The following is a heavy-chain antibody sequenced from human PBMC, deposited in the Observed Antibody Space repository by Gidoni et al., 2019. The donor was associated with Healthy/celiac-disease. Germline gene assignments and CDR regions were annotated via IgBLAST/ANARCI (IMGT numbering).Heavy chain of an antibody. J-gene: IGHJ6*03. V-gene: IGHV4-34*01. D-gene: IGHD3-3*01. CDR3: ARRVVPTWYYYYYMDV. CDR2: INHSGST. Sequence: QVQLQQWGAGLLKPSETLSLTCAVYGGSFSGYYWSWIRQPPGKGLEWIGEINHSGSTNYNPSLKSRVTISVDTSKNQFSLKLSSVTAADTAVYYCARRVVPTWYYYYYMDVWGKGTTVTVSS. CDR1: GGSFSGYY.